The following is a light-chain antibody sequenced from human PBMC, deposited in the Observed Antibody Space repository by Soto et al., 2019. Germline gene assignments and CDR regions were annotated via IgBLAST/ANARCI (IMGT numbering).Light chain of an antibody. CDR2: DNN. V-gene: IGLV1-51*01. CDR1: SSNIGDYS. CDR3: GTWDSSLSAVV. Sequence: QSVLTQPPSVSAAPGQKVTISCSGSSSNIGDYSVSWYQQLPGTAPKLLIYDNNKRPSGIPDRFAVSKSGTSATLGITGLQTGAEADYYCGTWDSSLSAVVFGGGTKVTVL. J-gene: IGLJ2*01.